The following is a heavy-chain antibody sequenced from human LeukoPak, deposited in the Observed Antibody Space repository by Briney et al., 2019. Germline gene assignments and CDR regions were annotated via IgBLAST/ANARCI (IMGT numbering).Heavy chain of an antibody. Sequence: GGSLRLTCAASGFTFSSYAMSWVRQAPGKGLEWVSAISGSGGSTYYADSVKGRFTISRDNSKNTLYLQMNSLRAEDTAVYYCATHSTYSGSYYRGQGTLVTVSS. CDR3: ATHSTYSGSYY. D-gene: IGHD1-26*01. CDR2: ISGSGGST. J-gene: IGHJ4*02. CDR1: GFTFSSYA. V-gene: IGHV3-23*01.